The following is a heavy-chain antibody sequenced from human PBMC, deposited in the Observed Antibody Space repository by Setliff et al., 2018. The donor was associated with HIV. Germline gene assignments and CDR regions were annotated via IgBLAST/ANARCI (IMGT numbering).Heavy chain of an antibody. CDR3: ARLAREEYCRGRTCYPNWFDP. V-gene: IGHV4-59*08. D-gene: IGHD2-15*01. CDR1: GASISKFY. CDR2: VYYSGSIT. J-gene: IGHJ5*02. Sequence: PSETLSLTCTVSGASISKFYWSWIRQSPGKGLEWIGSVYYSGSITKFNPSLESRVTISVDTSKNQVSLNLNSVSAADTAVYYCARLAREEYCRGRTCYPNWFDPWGPGTLVTVSS.